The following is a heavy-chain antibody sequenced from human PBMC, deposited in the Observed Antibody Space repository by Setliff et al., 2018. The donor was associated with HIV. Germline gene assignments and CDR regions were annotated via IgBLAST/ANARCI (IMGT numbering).Heavy chain of an antibody. CDR1: GYTLSNYY. V-gene: IGHV1-46*01. J-gene: IGHJ6*02. CDR2: INPSGEST. CDR3: ARDRGDLSLAYYLYYGMDV. D-gene: IGHD3-10*01. Sequence: GASVKVSCKASGYTLSNYYMYWVRQAPGQGLEWMGIINPSGESTTYAQRFQGRVTMTTDRSTSTVYMELSSLRSEDTAVYYCARDRGDLSLAYYLYYGMDVWGQGTTVTVSS.